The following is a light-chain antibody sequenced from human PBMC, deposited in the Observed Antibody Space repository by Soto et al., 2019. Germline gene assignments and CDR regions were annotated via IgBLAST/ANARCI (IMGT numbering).Light chain of an antibody. CDR2: DAS. J-gene: IGKJ4*01. Sequence: EIVLTQSPATLSLSPGERATLSCRASQSVSSYLAWYQQKPGQAPRLLIYDASNRATRIPARFSGSGSGTGVTLTVGRLEPEDFAGYYCQQRSNWPPGLAFGGGTKVQ. CDR3: QQRSNWPPGLA. V-gene: IGKV3-11*01. CDR1: QSVSSY.